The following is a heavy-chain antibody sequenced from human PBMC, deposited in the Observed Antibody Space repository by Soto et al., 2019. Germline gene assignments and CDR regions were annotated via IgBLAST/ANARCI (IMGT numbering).Heavy chain of an antibody. CDR2: ISAYNGNT. D-gene: IGHD3-3*01. CDR1: GYTFTSYG. V-gene: IGHV1-18*01. Sequence: ASVKVSCKASGYTFTSYGISWVRQAPGQGLEWMGWISAYNGNTNYAQKLQGRVTMTTDTSTSTAYMELRSLRSDDTAVYYCARISYTIFGVVIIRYYYMDVWGKGTTVTVSS. J-gene: IGHJ6*03. CDR3: ARISYTIFGVVIIRYYYMDV.